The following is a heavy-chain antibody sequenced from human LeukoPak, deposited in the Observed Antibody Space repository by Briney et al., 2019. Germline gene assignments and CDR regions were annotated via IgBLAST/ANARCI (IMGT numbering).Heavy chain of an antibody. D-gene: IGHD3-3*01. CDR3: ARSQRGYDFLEGDYMDV. J-gene: IGHJ6*03. CDR2: ISSSSSYI. V-gene: IGHV3-21*01. Sequence: GGSLRLSCAASGFTFSSYSMNWVRQAPGKGLEWVSSISSSSSYIYYADSVKGRFTISRDNAKNSLYLQMNSLRAEDTAVYYCARSQRGYDFLEGDYMDVWGKGTTVTVSS. CDR1: GFTFSSYS.